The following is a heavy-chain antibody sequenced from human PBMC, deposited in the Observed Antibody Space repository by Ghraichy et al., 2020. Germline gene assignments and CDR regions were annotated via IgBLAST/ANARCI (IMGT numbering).Heavy chain of an antibody. Sequence: TLSLTCAVSGGSISSGGYSWSWIRQPPGKGLEWIGYIYHSGSTYYNPSLKSRVTISVDRSKNQFSLKLSSVTAADTAVYYCASTYSSGWSFFDYWGQGTLVTVSS. CDR1: GGSISSGGYS. J-gene: IGHJ4*02. V-gene: IGHV4-30-2*01. D-gene: IGHD6-19*01. CDR3: ASTYSSGWSFFDY. CDR2: IYHSGST.